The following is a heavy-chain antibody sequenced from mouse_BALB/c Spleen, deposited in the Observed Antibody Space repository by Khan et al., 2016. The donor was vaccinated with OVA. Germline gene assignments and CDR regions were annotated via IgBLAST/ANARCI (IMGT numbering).Heavy chain of an antibody. CDR1: GYSITSGYG. D-gene: IGHD1-2*01. CDR3: ARTARIKY. J-gene: IGHJ2*01. CDR2: ISYSGST. V-gene: IGHV3-2*02. Sequence: DVKLEESGPGLVKPSQSLSLTCTVTGYSITSGYGWNWIRQFPGNKLEWMGYISYSGSTNYNPSLKSRISITRDTSKNQFFLQLNSVTTEDTATXYCARTARIKYWGQGTTLTVSS.